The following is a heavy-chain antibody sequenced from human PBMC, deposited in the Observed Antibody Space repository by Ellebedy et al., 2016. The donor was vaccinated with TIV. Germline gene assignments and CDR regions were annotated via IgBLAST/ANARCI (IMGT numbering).Heavy chain of an antibody. D-gene: IGHD3-22*01. CDR2: IYPGDSVT. V-gene: IGHV5-51*01. CDR1: GYIFTNYW. Sequence: PGGSLRLSCKGPGYIFTNYWIAWLRQMPGKGLEWIGVIYPGDSVTSYSPSFQGQVTISADNSISTAYLQWSSLKASDTAVYHCATLGSGYYGPLDFWGQGTLVTVSS. CDR3: ATLGSGYYGPLDF. J-gene: IGHJ4*02.